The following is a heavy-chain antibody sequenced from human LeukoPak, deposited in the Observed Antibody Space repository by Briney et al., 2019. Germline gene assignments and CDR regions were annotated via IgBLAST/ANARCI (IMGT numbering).Heavy chain of an antibody. CDR3: ARQPYFYYYLDV. Sequence: GGSLRLSCAASGFAFNNDAMTWVRQPPGKGLEWVSTIVGDSTIEYYADSVKGRFTISSDNSKTMLFLHMNSLRAEDTAIYYCARQPYFYYYLDVWSKGTTVTVTS. V-gene: IGHV3-23*01. CDR1: GFAFNNDA. J-gene: IGHJ6*03. D-gene: IGHD5-18*01. CDR2: IVGDSTIE.